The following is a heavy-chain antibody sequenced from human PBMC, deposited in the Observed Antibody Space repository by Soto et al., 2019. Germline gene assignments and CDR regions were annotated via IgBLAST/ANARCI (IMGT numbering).Heavy chain of an antibody. CDR3: ARVTRFPDAFDV. Sequence: QVRLQQGGARLLKPSETLSLTCAVSDGSFGSHYWSWIRQTQGMGLEWIGEINQNGNTNNSPSLTSRVTMSIDTSRDQFSLRLSSVTAADTGVYYCARVTRFPDAFDVWGQGTVVTVSS. CDR2: INQNGNT. CDR1: DGSFGSHY. D-gene: IGHD3-16*01. V-gene: IGHV4-34*01. J-gene: IGHJ3*01.